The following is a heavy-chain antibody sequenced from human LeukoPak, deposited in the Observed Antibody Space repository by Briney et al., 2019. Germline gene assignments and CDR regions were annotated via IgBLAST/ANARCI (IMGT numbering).Heavy chain of an antibody. CDR3: AKGAAAGKVDWFYP. D-gene: IGHD6-13*01. V-gene: IGHV3-23*01. CDR1: GFTFSSFA. CDR2: ITGYGAT. Sequence: PGGSLRLSCAASGFTFSSFAMMWVRQAPGTGLQWVSTITGYGATFYADSVRGRFTIFRDTSMNTLFLQMNSLGAEDTAVYYCAKGAAAGKVDWFYPWGQGTLVTVSS. J-gene: IGHJ5*02.